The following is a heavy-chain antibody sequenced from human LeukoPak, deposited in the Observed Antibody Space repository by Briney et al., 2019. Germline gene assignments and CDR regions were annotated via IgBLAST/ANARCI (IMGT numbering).Heavy chain of an antibody. CDR3: ARGSSSYDC. D-gene: IGHD6-13*01. Sequence: GGSLRLSCAASGFTFSSFGMHWVRHAPGKGLEWVAVISYDASNKDYADSVKGRFTSSRDNAKNSLYLQMNSLRAEDTAVYYCARGSSSYDCWGQGTLLTVSS. CDR1: GFTFSSFG. J-gene: IGHJ4*02. CDR2: ISYDASNK. V-gene: IGHV3-30*03.